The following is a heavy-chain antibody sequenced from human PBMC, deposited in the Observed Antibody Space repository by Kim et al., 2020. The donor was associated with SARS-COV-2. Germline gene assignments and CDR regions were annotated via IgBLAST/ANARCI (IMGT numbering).Heavy chain of an antibody. V-gene: IGHV3-23*01. D-gene: IGHD6-19*01. J-gene: IGHJ4*02. CDR2: ISGSGGST. CDR1: GFSFSTYS. CDR3: ARAYSSGWPNFDY. Sequence: GGSLRLSCAASGFSFSTYSMSWVRQAPGKGLEWVSAISGSGGSTYYADSVKGQFTISRDNSKNTMYLQMNSLRAEDTAVHYCARAYSSGWPNFDYWGQGTLVTVSS.